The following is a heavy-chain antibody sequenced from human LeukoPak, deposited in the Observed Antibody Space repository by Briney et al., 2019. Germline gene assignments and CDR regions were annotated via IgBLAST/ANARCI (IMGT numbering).Heavy chain of an antibody. V-gene: IGHV4-4*02. D-gene: IGHD5-24*01. CDR1: GGSIRSTNW. Sequence: SETLSLTCAVSGGSIRSTNWWSWVRQPPGKDLEWIDEIFHGGNTNYNPSLRSRVTISVDKSKNQFSLNLTSVTAADTAVYYCTSERRDGFKLYSFDFWGQGTLVTVSS. CDR3: TSERRDGFKLYSFDF. CDR2: IFHGGNT. J-gene: IGHJ4*02.